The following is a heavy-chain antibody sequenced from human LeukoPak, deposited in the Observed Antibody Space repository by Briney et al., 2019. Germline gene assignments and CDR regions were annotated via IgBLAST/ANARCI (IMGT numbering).Heavy chain of an antibody. CDR2: IYYSGST. Sequence: SETLSLTCTVSGGSVSSGSYYWGWIRQPPGKGLEWIGYIYYSGSTNYNPSLKSRVTISVDTSKNQFSLKLSSVTAADTAVYYCARDPGTTGTTLRWFDPWGQGTLVTVSS. CDR1: GGSVSSGSYY. J-gene: IGHJ5*02. V-gene: IGHV4-61*01. CDR3: ARDPGTTGTTLRWFDP. D-gene: IGHD1-1*01.